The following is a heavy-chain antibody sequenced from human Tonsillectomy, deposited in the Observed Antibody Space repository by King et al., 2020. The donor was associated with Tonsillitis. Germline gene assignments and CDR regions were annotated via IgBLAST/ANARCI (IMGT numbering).Heavy chain of an antibody. CDR1: GLNFGDYG. Sequence: VQLVESGGGVVRPRGSLRLSCVASGLNFGDYGMHWVRQAPGKGLEWVSGIHWSGDTTGYADSVRGRFTISRDNARNSLYLQMNGLRAEATALYYCAKGDYVDSNPLDYWGEGTLVAVSS. CDR2: IHWSGDTT. D-gene: IGHD4-17*01. J-gene: IGHJ4*02. V-gene: IGHV3-20*04. CDR3: AKGDYVDSNPLDY.